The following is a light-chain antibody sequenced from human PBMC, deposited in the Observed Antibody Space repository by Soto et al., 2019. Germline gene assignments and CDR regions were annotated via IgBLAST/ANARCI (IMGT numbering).Light chain of an antibody. J-gene: IGKJ2*01. CDR3: QQYGSSPRYT. CDR1: QSISTY. V-gene: IGKV1-39*01. CDR2: GAS. Sequence: DIQMTQSPSSLPASVGDRVTITCRTNQSISTYLNWYQQKPGKAPQLLIYGASGLQSGVPSRVSGSGSGTEFTLSISRLEPEDFAVYYCQQYGSSPRYTFGQGTKLEIK.